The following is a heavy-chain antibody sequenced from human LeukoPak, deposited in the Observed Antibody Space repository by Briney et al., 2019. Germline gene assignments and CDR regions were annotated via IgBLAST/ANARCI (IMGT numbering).Heavy chain of an antibody. V-gene: IGHV3-7*01. Sequence: GGSLRLSCAASGFTFSDYYMSWVRQAPGKGLEWVANINQDGSEKNYVDSVKGRFTISRDNAKNSLYLQMNTLRAEDTAVYYCARESTEVTPGYWGQGTLVTVSS. D-gene: IGHD4-23*01. CDR2: INQDGSEK. CDR1: GFTFSDYY. J-gene: IGHJ4*02. CDR3: ARESTEVTPGY.